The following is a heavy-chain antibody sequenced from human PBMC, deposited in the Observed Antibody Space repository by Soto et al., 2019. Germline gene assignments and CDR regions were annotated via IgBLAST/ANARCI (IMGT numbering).Heavy chain of an antibody. V-gene: IGHV3-23*01. Sequence: EVQLLESGGGLVQPGGSLRLSCAASGFTFGSYAMSWVRQAPGKGLEWVSAISGSGGNTYYADSVKGRFTISSDNSNNTLNLQLNTLRVEDTAVYYCAKDRGLCGGRCNNYWGQGILVTVSS. CDR3: AKDRGLCGGRCNNY. J-gene: IGHJ4*02. CDR1: GFTFGSYA. CDR2: ISGSGGNT. D-gene: IGHD2-15*01.